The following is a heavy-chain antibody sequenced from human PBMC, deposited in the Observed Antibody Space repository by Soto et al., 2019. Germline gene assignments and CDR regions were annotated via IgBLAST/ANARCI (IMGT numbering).Heavy chain of an antibody. CDR1: GFTFSSYS. CDR3: ARDARPWAAAAGMFDY. V-gene: IGHV3-21*01. Sequence: EVQLVESGGGLVKPGGSLRLSCAASGFTFSSYSMNWVRQAPGEGLEWVSSISSSSSYIYYADSMKGRFTISRDNAKKSLYLQMNSLRAEDTAVYYCARDARPWAAAAGMFDYWGQGTLVTVSS. J-gene: IGHJ4*02. CDR2: ISSSSSYI. D-gene: IGHD6-13*01.